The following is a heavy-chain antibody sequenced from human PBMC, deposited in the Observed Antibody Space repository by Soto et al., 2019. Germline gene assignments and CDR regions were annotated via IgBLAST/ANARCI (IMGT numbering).Heavy chain of an antibody. CDR2: IYIGGST. CDR3: ASALLDYGDYYFDY. V-gene: IGHV4-4*07. J-gene: IGHJ4*02. Sequence: SETLSLTCTVSGGSISSRYWSWIRQPAGKGLEWIGRIYIGGSTNYNPSLESRVTMSVDTSRNQFSLELSSVTAADTAVYYCASALLDYGDYYFDYWGPGTLVTVSS. CDR1: GGSISSRY. D-gene: IGHD4-17*01.